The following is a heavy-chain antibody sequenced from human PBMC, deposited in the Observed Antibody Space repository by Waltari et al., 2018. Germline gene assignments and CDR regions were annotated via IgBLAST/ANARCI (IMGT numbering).Heavy chain of an antibody. D-gene: IGHD1-26*01. CDR2: INHDASEK. Sequence: EVQLVESGGGLVRPGGSQRLSCGASGFSFSDPSMTWVRQAPGKGLEWVASINHDASEKYYVDSVKGRLTISRDNAKNSLYLQMNSLSDEDTAVYYCTRWVCRSNCYIDYWGQGTLVTVSS. J-gene: IGHJ4*02. CDR3: TRWVCRSNCYIDY. CDR1: GFSFSDPS. V-gene: IGHV3-7*04.